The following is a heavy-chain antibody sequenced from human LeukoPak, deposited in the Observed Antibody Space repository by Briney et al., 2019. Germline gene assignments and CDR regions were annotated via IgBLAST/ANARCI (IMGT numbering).Heavy chain of an antibody. J-gene: IGHJ6*03. CDR3: ARETSQKGAHYMDV. Sequence: SVTLSLTCTVSGGSISSYYWNWIRQPPGKGLEWIGYIYYSGSTNYNPSLKSRVTISVDTSKNQFSLKLSSVTAADTAVYYCARETSQKGAHYMDVWGKGTTVTISS. CDR1: GGSISSYY. CDR2: IYYSGST. D-gene: IGHD3-16*01. V-gene: IGHV4-59*01.